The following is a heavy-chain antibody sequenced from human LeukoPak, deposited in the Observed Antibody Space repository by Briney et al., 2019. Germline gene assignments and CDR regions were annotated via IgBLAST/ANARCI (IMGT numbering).Heavy chain of an antibody. V-gene: IGHV4-39*01. CDR2: IYYTGST. J-gene: IGHJ6*03. CDR3: ARLHYGGNYGYYYYYMDV. CDR1: GVSISSSSYY. D-gene: IGHD4-23*01. Sequence: SETLSLSCTVSGVSISSSSYYWGWIRQPPGKGLEWIGSIYYTGSTFYNPSLKSRVTISVDTSKNQFSLKLSSVTAADTAVYYCARLHYGGNYGYYYYYMDVWGKGTTVTISS.